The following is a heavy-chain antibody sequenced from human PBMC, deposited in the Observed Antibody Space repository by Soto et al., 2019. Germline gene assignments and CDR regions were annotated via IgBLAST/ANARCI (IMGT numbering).Heavy chain of an antibody. CDR3: ARHFMTTVTTGIYGMDV. CDR2: IYPGDSDT. CDR1: GYSCTSYW. Sequence: GESLKSSSKGSGYSCTSYWIGWVRQMPGKGLEWMGIIYPGDSDTRYSPSFQGQVTISADKSISTAYLQWSSLKASDTAMYYCARHFMTTVTTGIYGMDVWGQGTTVTVSS. D-gene: IGHD4-4*01. J-gene: IGHJ6*02. V-gene: IGHV5-51*01.